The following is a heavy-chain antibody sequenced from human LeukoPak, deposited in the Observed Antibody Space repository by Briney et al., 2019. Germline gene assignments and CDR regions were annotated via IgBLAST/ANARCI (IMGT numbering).Heavy chain of an antibody. CDR3: ARGSWVRRHSDY. CDR2: MNPNSGNT. J-gene: IGHJ4*02. V-gene: IGHV1-8*01. CDR1: GYTFTSYD. D-gene: IGHD5-12*01. Sequence: ASVKVSCKASGYTFTSYDINWVRQATGHGLEWMGWMNPNSGNTGYAQKFQGRVTMTRNTSISTAYMELSSLRSEDTAVYYCARGSWVRRHSDYWGQGTLVTVSS.